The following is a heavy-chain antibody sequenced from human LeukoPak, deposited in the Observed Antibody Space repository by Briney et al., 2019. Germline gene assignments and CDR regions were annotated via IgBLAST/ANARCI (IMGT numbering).Heavy chain of an antibody. D-gene: IGHD3-10*01. Sequence: ASVKVSCKASGYTFIHYYMHWVRQARGQGLEWMGRIDGETGNTRYAQNFQGRVSMTRDTSTSTVYMDLSSLRFEDTAVYYCARDPGGNYFGPGTHFAYWGQGALVTVSS. CDR3: ARDPGGNYFGPGTHFAY. CDR1: GYTFIHYY. J-gene: IGHJ4*02. V-gene: IGHV1-46*01. CDR2: IDGETGNT.